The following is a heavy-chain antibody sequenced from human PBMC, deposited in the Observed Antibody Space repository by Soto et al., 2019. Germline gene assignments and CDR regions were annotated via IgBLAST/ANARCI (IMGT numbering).Heavy chain of an antibody. J-gene: IGHJ4*02. V-gene: IGHV4-34*01. CDR1: GESFSGYI. D-gene: IGHD6-19*01. Sequence: SETLSLTCAVYGESFSGYIWTWIRQTPGKGLQWIGRINDSGSASYNPSLKSRVTISVHTSNSQFSLELSSVTAADTAVYYCARGLITGSHYSGGWYYFDSWGQGTQVTVSS. CDR3: ARGLITGSHYSGGWYYFDS. CDR2: INDSGSA.